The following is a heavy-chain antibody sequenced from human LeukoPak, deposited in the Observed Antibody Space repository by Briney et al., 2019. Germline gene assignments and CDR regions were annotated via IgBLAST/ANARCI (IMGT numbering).Heavy chain of an antibody. Sequence: ASVKVSCKASGYTFTSYGISWVRQAPGQGLEWMGWISAYNGNTNYAQKLQGRVTMTTDTSTSTAYMERRSLRSDDTAVYYCARAPKHIVVVTAILGAFDIWGQGTMVTVSS. CDR3: ARAPKHIVVVTAILGAFDI. CDR2: ISAYNGNT. J-gene: IGHJ3*02. V-gene: IGHV1-18*01. CDR1: GYTFTSYG. D-gene: IGHD2-21*02.